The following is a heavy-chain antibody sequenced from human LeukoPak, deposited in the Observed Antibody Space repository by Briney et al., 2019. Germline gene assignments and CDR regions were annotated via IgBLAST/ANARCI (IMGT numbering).Heavy chain of an antibody. Sequence: GASVKVSCKASGYTFTSYAMHWVRQAPGQRLEWMGWSNAGNGNTKYSQEFQSRVTITRDTSASTAYMELSSLRSEDMAVYYCASSGIGYCSGGSCPNYFDYWGQGTLVTVSS. D-gene: IGHD2-15*01. CDR2: SNAGNGNT. CDR3: ASSGIGYCSGGSCPNYFDY. CDR1: GYTFTSYA. V-gene: IGHV1-3*02. J-gene: IGHJ4*02.